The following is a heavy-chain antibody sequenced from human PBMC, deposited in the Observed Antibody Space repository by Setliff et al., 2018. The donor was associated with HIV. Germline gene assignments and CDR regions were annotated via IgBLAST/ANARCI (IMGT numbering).Heavy chain of an antibody. D-gene: IGHD2-15*01. J-gene: IGHJ3*01. Sequence: PSETLSLTCTVPGDSIGYYYWSWIRQPAGRGLEWMGRIHTSGSTNYNPSLTSRVTLSVDTSKNQFFLKLTSLSAADTAVYYCARDRIEVVVDGPHDVFDVWGRGTTVTVSS. CDR2: IHTSGST. CDR1: GDSIGYYY. V-gene: IGHV4-4*07. CDR3: ARDRIEVVVDGPHDVFDV.